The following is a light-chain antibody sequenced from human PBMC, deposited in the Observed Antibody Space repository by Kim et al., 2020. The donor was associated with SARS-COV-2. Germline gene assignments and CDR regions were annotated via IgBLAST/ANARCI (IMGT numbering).Light chain of an antibody. J-gene: IGKJ4*01. Sequence: PVERATPFSRASQTVSSTFLAWYQQKPGQPPRLLISGTSTRATGIPDRFSGSGSGTDFTLTISRLEPEDFALYYCQQYGRPPLTFGGGTKVDIK. CDR2: GTS. CDR3: QQYGRPPLT. CDR1: QTVSSTF. V-gene: IGKV3-20*01.